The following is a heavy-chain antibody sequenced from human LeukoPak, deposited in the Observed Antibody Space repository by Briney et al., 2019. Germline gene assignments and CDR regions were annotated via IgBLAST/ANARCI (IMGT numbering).Heavy chain of an antibody. D-gene: IGHD3-22*01. CDR2: IGTSGSTI. CDR1: GFTFSNYE. CDR3: ARETYYYDGSGYWYFDS. V-gene: IGHV3-48*03. Sequence: GGSLRLSCAASGFTFSNYEMNWVRQAPGKGLEWVSSIGTSGSTIYYADSVKGRLTISRDNAKNSLYLQMNSLRAEDTAVYYCARETYYYDGSGYWYFDSWGQGTLVTVSS. J-gene: IGHJ4*02.